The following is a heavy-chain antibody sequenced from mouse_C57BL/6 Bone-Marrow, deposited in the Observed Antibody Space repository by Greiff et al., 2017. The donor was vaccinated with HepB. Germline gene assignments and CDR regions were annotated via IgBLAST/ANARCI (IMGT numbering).Heavy chain of an antibody. CDR2: IYPRSGNT. V-gene: IGHV1-81*01. CDR1: GYTFTSYG. CDR3: ARGGGSSSLLGFDV. Sequence: LVESGAELARPGASVKLSCKASGYTFTSYGISWVKQRTGQGLEWIGEIYPRSGNTYYNEKFKGKATLTADKSSSTAYMELRSLTSEDSAVHFCARGGGSSSLLGFDVWGTGTTVTVSS. J-gene: IGHJ1*03. D-gene: IGHD1-1*01.